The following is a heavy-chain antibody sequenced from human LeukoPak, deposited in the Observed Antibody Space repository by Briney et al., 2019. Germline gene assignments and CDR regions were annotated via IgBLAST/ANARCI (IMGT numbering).Heavy chain of an antibody. CDR1: GYTFTSYG. D-gene: IGHD6-19*01. CDR3: ARDSTGYSSGWYQTGFDY. J-gene: IGHJ4*02. V-gene: IGHV1-2*02. Sequence: ASVKVSCKASGYTFTSYGISRVRQAPGQGLEWMGWINPNSGGTNYAQKFQGRVTMTRDTSISTAYMELSRLRSDDTAVYYCARDSTGYSSGWYQTGFDYWGQGTLVTVSS. CDR2: INPNSGGT.